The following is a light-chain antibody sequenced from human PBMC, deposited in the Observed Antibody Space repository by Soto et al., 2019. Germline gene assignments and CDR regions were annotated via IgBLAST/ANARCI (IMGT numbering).Light chain of an antibody. CDR3: QQYYSYPQT. J-gene: IGKJ1*01. Sequence: AIRMTQSPSSLSASTGARVTITCGASQGISSYLAWYQQKPGKAPKLLIYAASTLQSGVPSRFSGSGSGTDFTLTISCLQSEDFATYYCQQYYSYPQTFGQGTKVDIK. V-gene: IGKV1-8*01. CDR2: AAS. CDR1: QGISSY.